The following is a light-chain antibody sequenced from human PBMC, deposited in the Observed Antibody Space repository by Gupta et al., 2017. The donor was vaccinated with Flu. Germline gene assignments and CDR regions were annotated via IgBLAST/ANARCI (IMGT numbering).Light chain of an antibody. CDR3: QVWDSSSDDV. V-gene: IGLV3-21*01. J-gene: IGLJ1*01. CDR1: KLGNKD. CDR2: DDT. Sequence: PGQAASITCGGNKLGNKDVSWYQQRPGQSPVLVIYDDTDRPSGIPERFSGSNSGNTATLTISGTEARDEADYYCQVWDSSSDDVFGTGTKVTVL.